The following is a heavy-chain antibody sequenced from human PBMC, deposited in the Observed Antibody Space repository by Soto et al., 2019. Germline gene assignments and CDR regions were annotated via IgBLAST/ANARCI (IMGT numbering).Heavy chain of an antibody. CDR1: GYSFTSYW. CDR2: IYPGDSDT. V-gene: IGHV5-51*01. J-gene: IGHJ4*02. Sequence: GESLKISCKGSGYSFTSYWIGWVRQMPGKGLEWMGIIYPGDSDTRYSPSFQGQVTISADKSISTAYLQWSSLKASDTAMYYCARHSQMATIVGGLGYWGQGTLVTVSS. CDR3: ARHSQMATIVGGLGY. D-gene: IGHD5-12*01.